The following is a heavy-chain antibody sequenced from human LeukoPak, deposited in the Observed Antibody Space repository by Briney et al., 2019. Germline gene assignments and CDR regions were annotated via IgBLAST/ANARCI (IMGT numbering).Heavy chain of an antibody. D-gene: IGHD3-10*01. Sequence: SETLSLTGTVSGGSISSSSYYWGWIRQPPGKGLEWIGSIYYSGSTYYNPSLKSRVTISVDTSKNQFSLKLSSVTAADTAVYYCARDTGSGSYYNSNWFDPWGQGTLVTVSS. CDR2: IYYSGST. J-gene: IGHJ5*02. CDR3: ARDTGSGSYYNSNWFDP. CDR1: GGSISSSSYY. V-gene: IGHV4-39*07.